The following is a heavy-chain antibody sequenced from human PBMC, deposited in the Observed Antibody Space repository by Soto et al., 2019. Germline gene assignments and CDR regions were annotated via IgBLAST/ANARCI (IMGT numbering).Heavy chain of an antibody. V-gene: IGHV3-33*01. D-gene: IGHD3-10*01. CDR2: IWYDGSNK. J-gene: IGHJ3*01. CDR3: ARGQGFGESKNAFDL. CDR1: GFTFSSYG. Sequence: QVQLVESGGGVVQPGRSLRLSCAASGFTFSSYGMHWVRQAPGKGLEWVAVIWYDGSNKYYADSVKGRFTISRDNSENTRYLQMNGLRAEDAAVYYCARGQGFGESKNAFDLLGQGTMVTVSS.